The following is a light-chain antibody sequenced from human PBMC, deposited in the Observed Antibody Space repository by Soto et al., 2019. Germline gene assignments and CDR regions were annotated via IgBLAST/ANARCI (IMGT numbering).Light chain of an antibody. Sequence: DIQMTQSPSSLSASVGDRVTITCRASQSISSYLNWYQKKPGKAPKLLIYAASSLQSGVPSRFSGSGSGRDFALTLSSLQPEGCATYYCQHSYSTPPWTFGQGTKVAIK. V-gene: IGKV1-39*01. CDR3: QHSYSTPPWT. CDR2: AAS. J-gene: IGKJ1*01. CDR1: QSISSY.